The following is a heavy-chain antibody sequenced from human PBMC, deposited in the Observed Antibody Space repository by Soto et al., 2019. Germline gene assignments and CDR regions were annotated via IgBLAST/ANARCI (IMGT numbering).Heavy chain of an antibody. CDR2: IYYSGST. J-gene: IGHJ6*02. CDR3: AREVADYGMDV. CDR1: GGSISSYY. D-gene: IGHD6-19*01. V-gene: IGHV4-59*01. Sequence: PSETLSLTCTVSGGSISSYYWSCIRQPPGKGLEWIGYIYYSGSTNYNPSLKSRVTISVDTSKYQFSLKLSSVTAADTAVYYCAREVADYGMDVWGQGTTVTVSS.